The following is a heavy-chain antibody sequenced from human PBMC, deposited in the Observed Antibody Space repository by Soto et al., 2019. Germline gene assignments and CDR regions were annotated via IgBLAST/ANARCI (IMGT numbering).Heavy chain of an antibody. CDR3: ARDTIFGVGAFDS. V-gene: IGHV4-59*01. CDR2: VYYTGIT. CDR1: GGSFSGYY. J-gene: IGHJ4*02. D-gene: IGHD3-3*01. Sequence: TSEALSVTCAVYGGSFSGYYWSWIRQSPGKGLEWIGYVYYTGITNFNPSLKSRVTISVDTSKNQFSLKLSSVTAGDTAVYYCARDTIFGVGAFDSWGQGTLVTVSS.